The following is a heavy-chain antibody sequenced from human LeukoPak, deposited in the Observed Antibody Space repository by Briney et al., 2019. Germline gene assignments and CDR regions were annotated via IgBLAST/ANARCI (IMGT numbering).Heavy chain of an antibody. CDR3: ARFAVLRVFKWLPVLRSMDV. Sequence: ASVKVSCKASGYTFTSYDIKWVRQATGQGLEWMGWINPNSGNTGYAQKFQGRVTMTRNTSISTAYMELSSLRSEDTAVYYCARFAVLRVFKWLPVLRSMDVWGRGTTVTVSS. CDR2: INPNSGNT. D-gene: IGHD3-3*01. J-gene: IGHJ6*02. V-gene: IGHV1-8*01. CDR1: GYTFTSYD.